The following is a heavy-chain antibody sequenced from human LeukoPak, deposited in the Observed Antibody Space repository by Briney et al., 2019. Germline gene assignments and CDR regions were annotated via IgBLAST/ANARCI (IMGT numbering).Heavy chain of an antibody. D-gene: IGHD6-19*01. Sequence: PGGSLRLSCAASGFTFSSYAMSWVRQAPGKGLEWVSAISGSGGSTHYADSVKGRFTISRDNSKNTLYLQMNSLRAEDTAVYYCAKPISSGSFYYGMDVWGQGTTVTVSS. V-gene: IGHV3-23*01. CDR2: ISGSGGST. CDR3: AKPISSGSFYYGMDV. J-gene: IGHJ6*02. CDR1: GFTFSSYA.